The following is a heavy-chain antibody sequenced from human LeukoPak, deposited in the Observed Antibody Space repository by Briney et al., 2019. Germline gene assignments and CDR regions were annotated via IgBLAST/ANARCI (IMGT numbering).Heavy chain of an antibody. CDR2: ISSSGSTI. CDR3: ARESMATALSFDY. Sequence: PGGSLRLSCAASGFTFSSYEMNWVRQAPGKGLEWVSYISSSGSTIYYADSVKGRFTISRDTAKNSLYLQMNSLRAEDTAVYYCARESMATALSFDYWGQGTLVTVSS. D-gene: IGHD5-24*01. V-gene: IGHV3-48*03. J-gene: IGHJ4*02. CDR1: GFTFSSYE.